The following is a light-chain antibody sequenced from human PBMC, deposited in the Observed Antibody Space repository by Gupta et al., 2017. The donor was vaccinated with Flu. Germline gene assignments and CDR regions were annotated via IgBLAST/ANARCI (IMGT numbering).Light chain of an antibody. CDR1: QSVSSSY. Sequence: ELVLTQSPGTLSLSQGERATLSCRASQSVSSSYLAWYQQKPGQAPRLLIYGASSRATGIPDRFSGSGSGTDFTLTISRLEPEDFAVYYCQQYGSSPGTFGPGTKVDSK. CDR2: GAS. V-gene: IGKV3-20*01. CDR3: QQYGSSPGT. J-gene: IGKJ3*01.